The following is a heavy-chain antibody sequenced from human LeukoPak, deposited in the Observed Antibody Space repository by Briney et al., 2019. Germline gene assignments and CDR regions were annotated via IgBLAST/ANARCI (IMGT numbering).Heavy chain of an antibody. CDR3: ATVGRSSRPGH. Sequence: GGSLRLSCAASGFTFSSYEMNWVRQAPGKGLEWVSYISSSGTTVYYADSVKGRFTISRDNARNSLYLQMNSLRAEDTAVYYCATVGRSSRPGHWGQGTLVTVSS. CDR1: GFTFSSYE. J-gene: IGHJ4*02. V-gene: IGHV3-48*03. CDR2: ISSSGTTV. D-gene: IGHD6-6*01.